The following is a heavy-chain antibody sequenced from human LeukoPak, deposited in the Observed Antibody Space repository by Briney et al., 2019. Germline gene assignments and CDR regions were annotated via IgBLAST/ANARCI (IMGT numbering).Heavy chain of an antibody. Sequence: GRSLRLSCAASGFTFSSYAMHWVRQAPGKGLEWVAVISYDGSNKYYADSVKGRFTISRDNSKNTLYLQMNSLRAEDTAVYYCARDFCSSTSCFLDPWGQGTLVTVSS. CDR3: ARDFCSSTSCFLDP. V-gene: IGHV3-30-3*01. CDR1: GFTFSSYA. CDR2: ISYDGSNK. J-gene: IGHJ5*02. D-gene: IGHD2-2*01.